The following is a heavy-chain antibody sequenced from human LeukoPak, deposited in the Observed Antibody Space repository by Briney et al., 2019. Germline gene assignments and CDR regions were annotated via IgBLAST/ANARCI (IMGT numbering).Heavy chain of an antibody. Sequence: PSETLSLTCTVWGGSISSYYWRWIRQPPGKGLEWIGYNYYSGSTNYNPSLKSRVTISVDTSKNQFSLKLSSVTAADTAVYYCARGYGDYVVYAFDIWGQGTMVTVSS. CDR1: GGSISSYY. D-gene: IGHD4-17*01. CDR3: ARGYGDYVVYAFDI. V-gene: IGHV4-59*01. CDR2: NYYSGST. J-gene: IGHJ3*02.